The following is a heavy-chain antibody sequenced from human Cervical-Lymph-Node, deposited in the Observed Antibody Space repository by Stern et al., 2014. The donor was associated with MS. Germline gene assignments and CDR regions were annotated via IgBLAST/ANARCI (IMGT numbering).Heavy chain of an antibody. J-gene: IGHJ4*02. CDR1: GGSISSYY. D-gene: IGHD6-13*01. Sequence: QLQLQESGPGLVKPSETLSLTCTVSGGSISSYYWSWIRQPPGKGLEWIGYIYYSGRTNYNPSLKSRVTISVDRSKNQFSLKLSSVTAADTAVYYCARVAAAGTLDYWGQGTLVTVSS. CDR2: IYYSGRT. CDR3: ARVAAAGTLDY. V-gene: IGHV4-59*01.